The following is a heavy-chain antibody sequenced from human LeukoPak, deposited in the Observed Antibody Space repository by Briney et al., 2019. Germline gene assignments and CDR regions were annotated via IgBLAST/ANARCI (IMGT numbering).Heavy chain of an antibody. CDR2: INHSGST. V-gene: IGHV4-34*01. CDR1: GGSFSGYY. D-gene: IGHD6-19*01. CDR3: ARDDIGAGTHFDS. J-gene: IGHJ4*02. Sequence: PSETLSLTCAVYGGSFSGYYWSWIRQPPGKGLEWIGEINHSGSTNYNPSLKGRVTISIDKSKNHFSLSLSSVTAADTAVYYCARDDIGAGTHFDSWGLGTLVTVSS.